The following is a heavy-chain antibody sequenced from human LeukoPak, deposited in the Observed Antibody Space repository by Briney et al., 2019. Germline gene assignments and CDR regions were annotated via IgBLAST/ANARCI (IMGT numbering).Heavy chain of an antibody. D-gene: IGHD3-22*01. CDR2: ISGSGDST. Sequence: GGSLRLSCAASGFTFSSYAMSWVRQAPGKGPEWVSAISGSGDSTYYGDSVKGRFTISRDNSKNTLYLQMNSLRAEDTAVYYCAKDYYDSSGYYYYFDYWGQGTLVTVSS. CDR3: AKDYYDSSGYYYYFDY. V-gene: IGHV3-23*01. J-gene: IGHJ4*02. CDR1: GFTFSSYA.